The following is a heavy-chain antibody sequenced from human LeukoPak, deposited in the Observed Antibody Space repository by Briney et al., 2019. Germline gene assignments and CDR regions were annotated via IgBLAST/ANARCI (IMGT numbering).Heavy chain of an antibody. Sequence: GGSLRLSCAASGFTFSTYNMNWVRQAPGKGLEWVSVIYSGGSTYYADSVKGRFTISRDNSKNTLYLQMNSLRAEDTAVYYCARGVPEAGRYYYYYYYMDVWGKGTTVTISS. D-gene: IGHD1-26*01. J-gene: IGHJ6*03. CDR1: GFTFSTYN. V-gene: IGHV3-53*01. CDR2: IYSGGST. CDR3: ARGVPEAGRYYYYYYYMDV.